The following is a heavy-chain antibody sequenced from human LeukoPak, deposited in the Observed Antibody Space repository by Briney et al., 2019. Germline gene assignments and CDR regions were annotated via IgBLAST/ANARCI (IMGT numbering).Heavy chain of an antibody. J-gene: IGHJ5*02. D-gene: IGHD5-18*01. V-gene: IGHV3-23*01. CDR2: ISGSGGST. CDR1: GFTFSSYA. CDR3: AKGLRGYSYGPYNWFDP. Sequence: GGSLRLSCAASGFTFSSYAMSWVRQAPGKRLEWVSAISGSGGSTYYADSVKGRFTISRDNSKNTLYLQMNSLRAEDTAVYYCAKGLRGYSYGPYNWFDPWGQGTLVTVSS.